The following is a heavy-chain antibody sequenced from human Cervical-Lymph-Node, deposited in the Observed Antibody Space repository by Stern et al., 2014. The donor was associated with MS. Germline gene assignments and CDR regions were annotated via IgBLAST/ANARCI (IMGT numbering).Heavy chain of an antibody. CDR1: GDSITSDTW. D-gene: IGHD5-12*01. Sequence: QVQLQESGPGLVKASGTLSLTCAVSGDSITSDTWWSWVRQPTRKGLEWIGEIHHSGTTNYNPSLESRLTLSLDKSKNQFSLNLNSVTAADTAVYYCARASLGGYDWFDPWGQGTLVTVSS. J-gene: IGHJ5*02. V-gene: IGHV4-4*02. CDR3: ARASLGGYDWFDP. CDR2: IHHSGTT.